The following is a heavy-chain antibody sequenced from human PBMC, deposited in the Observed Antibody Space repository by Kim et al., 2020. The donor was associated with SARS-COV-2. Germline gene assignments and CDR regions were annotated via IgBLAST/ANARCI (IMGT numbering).Heavy chain of an antibody. CDR1: GGSISSYY. CDR2: IYYSGST. Sequence: SETLSLTCTVSGGSISSYYWSWIRQPPGKGLEWIGYIYYSGSTNYNPSLKSRVTISVDTSKNQFSLKLSSVTAADTAVYYCATLDGYNELDYWGQGTLVTVSS. V-gene: IGHV4-59*01. J-gene: IGHJ4*02. D-gene: IGHD5-12*01. CDR3: ATLDGYNELDY.